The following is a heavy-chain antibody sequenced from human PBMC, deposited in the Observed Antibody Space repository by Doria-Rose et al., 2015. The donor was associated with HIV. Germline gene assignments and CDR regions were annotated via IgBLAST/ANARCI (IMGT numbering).Heavy chain of an antibody. V-gene: IGHV5-51*01. CDR2: VYPGDSDT. CDR3: ARRRGEGNADEL. CDR1: GYSFTRYW. J-gene: IGHJ4*02. Sequence: EVQLVESGPQAKKSGESLKISCKGSGYSFTRYWISWVRQVPGKGLEWMGIVYPGDSDTRYSPSFRGQVTISVDKSINTAYLEWNSLKAPDTALYFCARRRGEGNADELWGQGTLVNVSS. D-gene: IGHD1-7*01.